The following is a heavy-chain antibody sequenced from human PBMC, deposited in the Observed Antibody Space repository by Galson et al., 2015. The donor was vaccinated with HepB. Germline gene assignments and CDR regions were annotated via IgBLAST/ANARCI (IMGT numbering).Heavy chain of an antibody. D-gene: IGHD2-15*01. CDR2: ISSSSSYI. Sequence: SLRLSCAASGFTFSSYSMNWVRQAPGKGLEWVSSISSSSSYIYYADSVKGRFTISRDNAKNSLYLQMNSLRAEDTAVYYCARDTYCSGGSCYSAFDYWGQGTLVTVSS. CDR1: GFTFSSYS. CDR3: ARDTYCSGGSCYSAFDY. J-gene: IGHJ4*02. V-gene: IGHV3-21*01.